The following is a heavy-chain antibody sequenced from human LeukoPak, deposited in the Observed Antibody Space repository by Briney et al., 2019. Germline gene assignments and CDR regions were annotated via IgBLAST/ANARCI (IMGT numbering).Heavy chain of an antibody. V-gene: IGHV1-46*01. CDR1: GYTFTSYY. CDR2: INPSGGST. J-gene: IGHJ4*02. CDR3: ARDYYGSGSYVDY. D-gene: IGHD3-10*01. Sequence: ASVKVSCKASGYTFTSYYMHGVRQAPGQGLEWMGIINPSGGSTNYAQKFQGRVSMTRDTSTSTVYMELSRLRSEDTAVYYCARDYYGSGSYVDYWGQGTLVTVSS.